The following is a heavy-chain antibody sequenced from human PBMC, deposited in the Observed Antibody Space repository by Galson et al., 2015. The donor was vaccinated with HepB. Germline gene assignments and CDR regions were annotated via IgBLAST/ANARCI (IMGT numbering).Heavy chain of an antibody. CDR1: GFAFSAYW. CDR3: TRHTRGSPEDY. Sequence: SLRLSCAASGFAFSAYWMGWVRQAPGKGLEWVANIKEDGGEKYYVDSVKGRFTISRDNAKNSLFLQMTSLRVEDTAIYYCTRHTRGSPEDYWGQGTLVTVSP. D-gene: IGHD2-2*02. V-gene: IGHV3-7*01. CDR2: IKEDGGEK. J-gene: IGHJ4*02.